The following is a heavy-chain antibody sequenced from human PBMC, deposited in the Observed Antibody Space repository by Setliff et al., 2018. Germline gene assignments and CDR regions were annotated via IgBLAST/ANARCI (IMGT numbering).Heavy chain of an antibody. J-gene: IGHJ6*03. Sequence: PSETLSLTCTVSGGSISSYYWSWIRQPAGKGLAWIGRIYTSGSTNYNPSLKSPVTMSVDTSKNQFSLKLSSVTAADTAVYYCARGQRYCSGGSCYYYMDVWGKGTTVTVS. D-gene: IGHD2-15*01. V-gene: IGHV4-4*07. CDR2: IYTSGST. CDR1: GGSISSYY. CDR3: ARGQRYCSGGSCYYYMDV.